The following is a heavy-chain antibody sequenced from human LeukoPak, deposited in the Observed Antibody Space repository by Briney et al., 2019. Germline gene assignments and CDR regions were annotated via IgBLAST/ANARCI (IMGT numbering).Heavy chain of an antibody. D-gene: IGHD3-10*01. CDR3: AKTTSSLWFGEFRGGANYFDY. J-gene: IGHJ4*02. Sequence: PGRSLRLSCTASGFNFNRFAVTWVRQAPGKGLEWVSAISGSGGTTHYADSVKGRFSISRDNSKNTLYLQLSRVRAEDTAVYYCAKTTSSLWFGEFRGGANYFDYWGQGALVTVSS. V-gene: IGHV3-23*01. CDR2: ISGSGGTT. CDR1: GFNFNRFA.